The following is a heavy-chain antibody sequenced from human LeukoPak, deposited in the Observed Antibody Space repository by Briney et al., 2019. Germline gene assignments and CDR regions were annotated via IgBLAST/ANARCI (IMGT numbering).Heavy chain of an antibody. V-gene: IGHV4-59*11. CDR1: GDSMSSHY. D-gene: IGHD2-21*02. CDR3: ARLLDNDYSGDTDTFDV. J-gene: IGHJ3*01. Sequence: SETLSLTCTVSGDSMSSHYWSWIRQSPGKGLEWIGYKHYSGRTYYSPSLQGRVTISVDTSKNHFSLRLTSVTAADTAVYYCARLLDNDYSGDTDTFDVWGQGTMVTVSS. CDR2: KHYSGRT.